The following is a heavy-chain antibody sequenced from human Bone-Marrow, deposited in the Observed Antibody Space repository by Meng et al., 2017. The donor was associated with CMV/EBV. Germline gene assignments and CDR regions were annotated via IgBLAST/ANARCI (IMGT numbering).Heavy chain of an antibody. CDR1: GGSISSSSYY. Sequence: SETLSLTCTVSGGSISSSSYYWGWIRQPPGKGLEWIGSIYYSGSAYYNPSLKSRVTISVDTSKNQFSLKLSSVTAADTAVYYCARVYDFWSGYLDYWGQGTLVTVSS. CDR3: ARVYDFWSGYLDY. V-gene: IGHV4-39*07. J-gene: IGHJ4*02. D-gene: IGHD3-3*01. CDR2: IYYSGSA.